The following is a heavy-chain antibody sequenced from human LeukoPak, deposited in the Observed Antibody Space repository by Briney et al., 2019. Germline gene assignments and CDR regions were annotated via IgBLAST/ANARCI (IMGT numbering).Heavy chain of an antibody. V-gene: IGHV1-18*01. Sequence: ASVKVSCKASGQASGHTFSNYGISWVRQAPGQGLEWMGWISVYNGNTNYVQKLQGRVTMTTDTSTSTAYMELRSLISDDTAVYYCARLARWSSYWYFDLWGPGTLVTVSS. J-gene: IGHJ2*01. CDR1: GHTFSNYG. D-gene: IGHD4-23*01. CDR3: ARLARWSSYWYFDL. CDR2: ISVYNGNT.